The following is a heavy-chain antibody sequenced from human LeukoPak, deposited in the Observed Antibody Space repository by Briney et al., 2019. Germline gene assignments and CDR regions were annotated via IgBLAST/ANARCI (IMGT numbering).Heavy chain of an antibody. Sequence: PSETLSLTCTVSGGSISSSTYYWGWIRQPPGKGLEWIGSIYYSGSTSYNPSLKSRVTISVDTSKNQFSLKLDSVTAADTAVYYCARNASDSGTSYFDYWGQGTLSPSPQ. CDR3: ARNASDSGTSYFDY. CDR2: IYYSGST. V-gene: IGHV4-39*01. D-gene: IGHD1-26*01. CDR1: GGSISSSTYY. J-gene: IGHJ4*02.